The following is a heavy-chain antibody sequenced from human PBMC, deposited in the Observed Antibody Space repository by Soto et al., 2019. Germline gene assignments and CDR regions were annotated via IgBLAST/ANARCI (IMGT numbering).Heavy chain of an antibody. CDR1: GYTFTSYA. D-gene: IGHD2-8*01. CDR2: INAGNGNT. CDR3: ARVGVLDPYYYYYGMDV. Sequence: ASVKVSCKASGYTFTSYAMHWVRQAPGQRLEWMGWINAGNGNTKYSQKFQGRVTITRDTSASTAYMELSSLRSEDTAVYYCARVGVLDPYYYYYGMDVWGQATTVTVS. V-gene: IGHV1-3*01. J-gene: IGHJ6*02.